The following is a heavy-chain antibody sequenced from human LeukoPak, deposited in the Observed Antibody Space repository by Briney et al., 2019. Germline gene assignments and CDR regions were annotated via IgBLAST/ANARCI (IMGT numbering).Heavy chain of an antibody. D-gene: IGHD3-22*01. CDR2: INHSGST. V-gene: IGHV4-34*01. CDR1: GGSFSGYY. J-gene: IGHJ4*02. CDR3: ARADYYDSSAYYADY. Sequence: SETLSLTCAVYGGSFSGYYWSWIRQPPGKGLEWIGEINHSGSTNDNPSLKSRVTIPVDTSKNQFSLKLSSVTAADTAVYYCARADYYDSSAYYADYWGQGTLVTVSS.